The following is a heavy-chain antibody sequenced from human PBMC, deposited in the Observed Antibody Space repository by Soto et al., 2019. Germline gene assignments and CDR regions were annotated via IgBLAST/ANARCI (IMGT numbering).Heavy chain of an antibody. J-gene: IGHJ3*02. CDR2: IYYSGST. CDR1: GGSISSGGYY. V-gene: IGHV4-31*03. CDR3: ARSRIGPAAIRAFDI. D-gene: IGHD2-2*01. Sequence: QVQLQESGPGLVKPSQTLSLTCTVSGGSISSGGYYWSWIRQNPGKGLEWIGYIYYSGSTYYNPSLKSRVTISVDTSKNQFSLKLSAVTAADTAVYYCARSRIGPAAIRAFDIWGQGTMVTVSS.